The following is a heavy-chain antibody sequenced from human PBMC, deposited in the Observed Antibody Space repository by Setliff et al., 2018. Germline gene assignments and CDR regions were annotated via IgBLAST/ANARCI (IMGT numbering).Heavy chain of an antibody. CDR2: ISSNGGST. J-gene: IGHJ6*02. CDR1: GFSFSGSA. Sequence: PGGSLRLSCAASGFSFSGSAVYWVRQAPGKGLEYVSAISSNGGSTYYANSVKGRFTISRDNSKNTLYLQMGSLRAEDMAVYYCARVGTGMDVWGQGTTVTVSS. CDR3: ARVGTGMDV. V-gene: IGHV3-64*01. D-gene: IGHD1-1*01.